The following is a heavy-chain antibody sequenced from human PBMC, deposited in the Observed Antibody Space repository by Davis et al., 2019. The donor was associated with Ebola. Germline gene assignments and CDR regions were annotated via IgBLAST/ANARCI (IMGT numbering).Heavy chain of an antibody. V-gene: IGHV1-3*01. CDR3: ARVRGGITVTTMGMDV. J-gene: IGHJ6*02. CDR1: GYTLTELS. Sequence: AASVKVSCKVSGYTLTELSMHWVRQAPGQRLEWMGWINAGNGNTKYSQKFQGRVTITRDTSASTAYMELSSLRSEDTAVYYCARVRGGITVTTMGMDVWGQGTTVTVSS. D-gene: IGHD4-17*01. CDR2: INAGNGNT.